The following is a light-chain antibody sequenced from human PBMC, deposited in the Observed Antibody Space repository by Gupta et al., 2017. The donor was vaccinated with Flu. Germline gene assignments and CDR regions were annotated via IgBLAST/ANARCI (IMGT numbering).Light chain of an antibody. CDR2: VVT. Sequence: SITISCTGTNSDIGSYNYVSWYHHHPGQAPKLLIYVVTNRPSGVSDRFTASKSGDTASLTISGLQAEDEADYYCSSCISSTTLVFGGGTKLTVL. CDR3: SSCISSTTLV. V-gene: IGLV2-14*01. CDR1: NSDIGSYNY. J-gene: IGLJ2*01.